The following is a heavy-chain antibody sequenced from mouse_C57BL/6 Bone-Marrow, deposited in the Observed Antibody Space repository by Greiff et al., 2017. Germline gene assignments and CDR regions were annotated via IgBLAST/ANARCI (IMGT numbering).Heavy chain of an antibody. CDR3: TRKDGYYVWYFDV. CDR2: IDPETGGT. CDR1: GYTFTDYE. D-gene: IGHD2-3*01. J-gene: IGHJ1*03. V-gene: IGHV1-15*01. Sequence: QVQLKQSGAELVRPGASVTLSCKASGYTFTDYEMHWVKQTPVHGLEWIGAIDPETGGTAYNQKFKGKAILTADKSSSTAYMELRSLTSEDSAVYYCTRKDGYYVWYFDVWGTGTTVTVSS.